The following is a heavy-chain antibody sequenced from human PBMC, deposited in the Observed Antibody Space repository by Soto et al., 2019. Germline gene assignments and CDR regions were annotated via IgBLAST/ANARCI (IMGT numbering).Heavy chain of an antibody. CDR3: ARASLYCSSTSCEARGAFDI. CDR2: IIPIFGTA. J-gene: IGHJ3*02. Sequence: QVQLVQSGAEVKKPGSSVKVSCKASGGTFSSYAISWVRQAPGQGLEWMGGIIPIFGTANYAQKFQGRVTITADKSTSTAYMELSSLRSEDTAVYYCARASLYCSSTSCEARGAFDIWGQGTMVTVSS. V-gene: IGHV1-69*06. CDR1: GGTFSSYA. D-gene: IGHD2-2*01.